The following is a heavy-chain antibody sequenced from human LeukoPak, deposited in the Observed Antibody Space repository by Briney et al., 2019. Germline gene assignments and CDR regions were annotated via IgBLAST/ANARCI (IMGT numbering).Heavy chain of an antibody. J-gene: IGHJ5*02. CDR1: GGTFSSYA. D-gene: IGHD5-24*01. V-gene: IGHV1-69*04. CDR2: IIPILGIA. Sequence: SVKVSCKASGGTFSSYAISWVRQAPGQGLEWMGRIIPILGIANYAQKFQGRVTITADKSTSTAYMELSSLRSEDTAVYYCARGRRDGYNYVSWFDPWGQRTLVTVSS. CDR3: ARGRRDGYNYVSWFDP.